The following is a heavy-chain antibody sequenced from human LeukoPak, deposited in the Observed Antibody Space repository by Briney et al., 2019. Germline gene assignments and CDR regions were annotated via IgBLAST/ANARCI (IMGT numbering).Heavy chain of an antibody. Sequence: ASVKVSCKASGYTFTGYYMHWVRQAPGQGLEWMGWINPNSGGTNYAQKFQGRVTMTRDTSISTAYMELRSLRSDDTAVYYCARDLTMVRGVIMRGRGRGQFDYWGRGTLVTVSS. V-gene: IGHV1-2*02. CDR2: INPNSGGT. D-gene: IGHD3-10*01. CDR3: ARDLTMVRGVIMRGRGRGQFDY. J-gene: IGHJ4*02. CDR1: GYTFTGYY.